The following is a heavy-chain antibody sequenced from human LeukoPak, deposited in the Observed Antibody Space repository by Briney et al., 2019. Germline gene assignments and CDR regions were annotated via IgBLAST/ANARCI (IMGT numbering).Heavy chain of an antibody. Sequence: GGSLRLSCAASGFTFSDYYMSWIRQAPGKGLEWVSYISSSGSTIYYADSVKGRFTISRDNAKNSLYLQMNSLRAEDTAVYYCAREGGLGYCSSTSCRYYGMDVWGQGTTDTVSS. J-gene: IGHJ6*02. CDR3: AREGGLGYCSSTSCRYYGMDV. CDR1: GFTFSDYY. V-gene: IGHV3-11*01. CDR2: ISSSGSTI. D-gene: IGHD2-2*01.